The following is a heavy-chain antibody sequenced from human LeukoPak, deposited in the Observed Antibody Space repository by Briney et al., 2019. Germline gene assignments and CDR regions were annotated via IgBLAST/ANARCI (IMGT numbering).Heavy chain of an antibody. V-gene: IGHV1-2*02. CDR1: GYTFTGYY. Sequence: ASVKVSCKASGYTFTGYYMHWVRQAPGQGLEWMGWINPNSGGTNYAQKFQGRVTMTRDTSISTVYMELNRLRSDDTAVYYCARVDDLSTGYYWFDPWGQGTLVTVSS. CDR3: ARVDDLSTGYYWFDP. D-gene: IGHD3-22*01. J-gene: IGHJ5*02. CDR2: INPNSGGT.